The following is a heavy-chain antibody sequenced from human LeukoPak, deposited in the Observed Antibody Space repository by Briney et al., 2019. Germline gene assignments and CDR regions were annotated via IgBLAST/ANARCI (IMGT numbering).Heavy chain of an antibody. CDR2: MIPNSGNT. Sequence: GASVKVSCKASGYTFTGYHIHWVRQATGQGLEWMGWMIPNSGNTGYAQKFQGRVTMTRNTSISTAYMELSSLRSEDTAVYYCARGASKSGSGSYYSYFDYWGQGTLVTVSS. CDR3: ARGASKSGSGSYYSYFDY. V-gene: IGHV1-8*02. J-gene: IGHJ4*02. D-gene: IGHD3-10*01. CDR1: GYTFTGYH.